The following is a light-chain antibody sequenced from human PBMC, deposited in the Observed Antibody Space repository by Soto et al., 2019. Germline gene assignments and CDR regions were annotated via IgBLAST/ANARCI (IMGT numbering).Light chain of an antibody. CDR3: SSFSVASPL. Sequence: SALTQPASMSGSPGQSVTISCAGTSNDIGGYNYVSWYQHHPGTAPKLIIYDVSSRPSGVSHRFSGSKSGNTASPTISGLQAEDEADYYCSSFSVASPLFGTGTKVTVL. J-gene: IGLJ1*01. CDR1: SNDIGGYNY. V-gene: IGLV2-14*01. CDR2: DVS.